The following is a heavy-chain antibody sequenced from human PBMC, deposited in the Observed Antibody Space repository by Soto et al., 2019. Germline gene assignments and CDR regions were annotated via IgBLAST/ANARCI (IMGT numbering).Heavy chain of an antibody. CDR1: GFTFSSYA. Sequence: QVQLVESGGGVVQPGRSLRLSCAASGFTFSSYAMHWVRRAPGKGLEWMAVMSYDGSNKYYADSVKGRFTISRDNSKNTLYLQMNSLRPDDTALYYCARDGWAYWGQGTLVIVSS. V-gene: IGHV3-30-3*01. J-gene: IGHJ4*02. CDR3: ARDGWAY. CDR2: MSYDGSNK. D-gene: IGHD6-19*01.